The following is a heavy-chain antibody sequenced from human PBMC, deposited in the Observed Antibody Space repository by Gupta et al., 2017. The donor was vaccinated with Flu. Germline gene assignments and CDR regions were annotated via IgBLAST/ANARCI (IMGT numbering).Heavy chain of an antibody. D-gene: IGHD2-2*01. CDR1: GGSSSGYS. CDR2: INHSGST. J-gene: IGHJ5*02. CDR3: ARGFRVPAAMRGNWFDP. Sequence: QVQLQQWGAGLLKPSETLSRTCAVYGGSSSGYSWSWIRQPPGKGLEWIGEINHSGSTNYNPSLKSRVTISVDTSKNQFSLKLSSVTAADTAVYYCARGFRVPAAMRGNWFDPWGQGTLVTVSS. V-gene: IGHV4-34*01.